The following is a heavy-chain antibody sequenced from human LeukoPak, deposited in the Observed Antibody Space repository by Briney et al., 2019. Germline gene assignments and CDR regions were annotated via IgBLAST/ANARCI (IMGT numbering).Heavy chain of an antibody. CDR3: ARGFYDIPTRIMDY. D-gene: IGHD3-9*01. V-gene: IGHV1-2*02. Sequence: ASVKVSCRASGYTFTGYYMHWVRQAPGQGLEWMGWINPNSGGTNYAQKFQGRVTMTRDTSISTAYMELSRLRSDDTAVYYCARGFYDIPTRIMDYWGQGTLVTVSS. J-gene: IGHJ4*02. CDR1: GYTFTGYY. CDR2: INPNSGGT.